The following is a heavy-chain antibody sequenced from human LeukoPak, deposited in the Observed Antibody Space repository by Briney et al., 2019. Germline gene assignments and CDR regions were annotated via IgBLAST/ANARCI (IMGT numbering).Heavy chain of an antibody. CDR3: ARGLVVATAGTRDAFDI. CDR2: IYSGGTT. CDR1: GFTVSSNY. J-gene: IGHJ3*02. Sequence: PGGSLRLSCAASGFTVSSNYMSWVRQAPGKGLEWVSVIYSGGTTYYADSVKGRFTISRDNSKNTLHLQMNSLRAEDTAVYYCARGLVVATAGTRDAFDIWGQGTMVTVSS. D-gene: IGHD6-13*01. V-gene: IGHV3-53*01.